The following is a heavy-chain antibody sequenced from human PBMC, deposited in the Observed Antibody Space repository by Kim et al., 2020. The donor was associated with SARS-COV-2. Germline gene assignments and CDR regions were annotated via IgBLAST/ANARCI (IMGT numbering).Heavy chain of an antibody. D-gene: IGHD1-1*01. CDR3: SRVNWATGVPSGLDP. Sequence: DSVKGRFTISRDNAKNSLYVQMNSLRAEDTAVYYCSRVNWATGVPSGLDPWGQGTLVTVSS. V-gene: IGHV3-11*01. J-gene: IGHJ5*02.